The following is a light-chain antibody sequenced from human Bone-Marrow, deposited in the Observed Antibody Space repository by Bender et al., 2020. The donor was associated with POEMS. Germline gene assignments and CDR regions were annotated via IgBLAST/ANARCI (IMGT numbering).Light chain of an antibody. CDR1: ALPTQY. Sequence: SSELTQPPSVSVSPGQTARITCSGEALPTQYTYWYQQKAGQAPVLVIYKDTERPSGIPERFAGSSSGTTVTLTISGVQAEDEADYYCQSADSSSSPWVFGGGTKLTVL. CDR2: KDT. J-gene: IGLJ3*02. V-gene: IGLV3-25*03. CDR3: QSADSSSSPWV.